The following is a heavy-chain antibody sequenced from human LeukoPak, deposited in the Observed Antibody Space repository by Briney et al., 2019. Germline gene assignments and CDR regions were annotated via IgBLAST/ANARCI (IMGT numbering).Heavy chain of an antibody. Sequence: EASVKVSCKASGYTFTSYDINWLRQATGQGLEWMGWMNPNSGNTGYAQKFQGRVTMTRNTSISTAYMELSSLRSEDTAVYYCARAPLNYYGSGSYGYWGQGTLVTVSS. CDR2: MNPNSGNT. V-gene: IGHV1-8*01. J-gene: IGHJ4*02. D-gene: IGHD3-10*01. CDR3: ARAPLNYYGSGSYGY. CDR1: GYTFTSYD.